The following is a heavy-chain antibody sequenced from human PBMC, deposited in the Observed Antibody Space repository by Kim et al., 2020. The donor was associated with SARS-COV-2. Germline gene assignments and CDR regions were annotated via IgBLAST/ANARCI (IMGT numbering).Heavy chain of an antibody. D-gene: IGHD1-26*01. CDR1: GYSFTSYW. CDR3: ARLLIVGATYDAFDI. V-gene: IGHV5-51*01. CDR2: IYPGDSDT. Sequence: GESLKISCKGSGYSFTSYWIGWVRQMPGKGLEWMGIIYPGDSDTRYSPSFQGQVTISADKSISTAYLQWSSLKASDTAMYYCARLLIVGATYDAFDIWGQGTMVTVSS. J-gene: IGHJ3*02.